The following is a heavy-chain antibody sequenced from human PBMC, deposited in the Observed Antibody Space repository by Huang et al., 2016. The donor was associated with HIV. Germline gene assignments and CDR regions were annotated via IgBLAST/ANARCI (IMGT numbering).Heavy chain of an antibody. D-gene: IGHD5-18*01. J-gene: IGHJ4*02. CDR3: ARGPTAMVLDYFDY. CDR1: GGTFSNYA. CDR2: IIPIFGTA. Sequence: QVQLVQSGAEVKKPGSSVKVSCKASGGTFSNYAISWVRQAPGQGLEWMGGIIPIFGTANYAQKVQGRVTITADESTSTAYMELSSLRSEDTAVYYCARGPTAMVLDYFDYWGQGTLVTVSS. V-gene: IGHV1-69*13.